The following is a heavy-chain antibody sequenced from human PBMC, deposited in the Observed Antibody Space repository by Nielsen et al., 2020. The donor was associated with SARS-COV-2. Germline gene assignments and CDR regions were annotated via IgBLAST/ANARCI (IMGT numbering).Heavy chain of an antibody. CDR1: GFTFSSYG. D-gene: IGHD3-10*01. Sequence: GESLKISCAASGFTFSSYGMHWVRQAPGKGLEWVAVISYDGSNKYYADSVKGRFTISRDNSKNTLYLQMNSLRAEDTAVYYCAKEHLPRSITMVRGVYYYGMDVWGQGTTVTVSS. V-gene: IGHV3-30*18. CDR2: ISYDGSNK. CDR3: AKEHLPRSITMVRGVYYYGMDV. J-gene: IGHJ6*02.